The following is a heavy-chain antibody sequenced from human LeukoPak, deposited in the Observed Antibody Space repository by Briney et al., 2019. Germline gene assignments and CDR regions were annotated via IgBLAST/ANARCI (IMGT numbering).Heavy chain of an antibody. Sequence: PGGSLRLSCAASGFTFSSYEMNWVRQAPGKGLEWVSYIDSSGSTIHYADSVKGRFTISRDNAKNSLYLQMNSLRAEDTAVYYCARATAVAGTSPYDAFDIWGQGTMVTVSS. CDR3: ARATAVAGTSPYDAFDI. CDR2: IDSSGSTI. CDR1: GFTFSSYE. J-gene: IGHJ3*02. V-gene: IGHV3-48*03. D-gene: IGHD6-19*01.